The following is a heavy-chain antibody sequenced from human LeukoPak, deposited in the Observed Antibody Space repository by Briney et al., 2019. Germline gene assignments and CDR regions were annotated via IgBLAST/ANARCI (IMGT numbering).Heavy chain of an antibody. V-gene: IGHV3-30-3*01. D-gene: IGHD1-26*01. J-gene: IGHJ4*02. CDR3: ARGIVGATVPLEY. CDR2: ISYDGSNK. CDR1: GFTFSSYA. Sequence: GGSLRLSCAASGFTFSSYAMHWVRQAPGKGLEWVAVISYDGSNKYYADSVKGRFTISRDNSKNTLYLQMNSLRAEDTAVYYCARGIVGATVPLEYWGQGTLVTVSS.